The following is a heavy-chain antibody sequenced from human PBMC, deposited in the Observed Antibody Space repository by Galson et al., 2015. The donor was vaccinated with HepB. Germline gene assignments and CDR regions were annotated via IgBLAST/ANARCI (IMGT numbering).Heavy chain of an antibody. CDR1: GFTFSSYS. J-gene: IGHJ6*02. CDR2: ISSTGSTV. D-gene: IGHD2-15*01. CDR3: ARAYCSGGSCYDYGMDV. V-gene: IGHV3-48*04. Sequence: SLRLPCAASGFTFSSYSVNWVRQAPGKGLEWVSYISSTGSTVYYADSVKGRFTISRDNAKNSLYVQMNSLRAEDTAIYYCARAYCSGGSCYDYGMDVWGQGTTVTVSS.